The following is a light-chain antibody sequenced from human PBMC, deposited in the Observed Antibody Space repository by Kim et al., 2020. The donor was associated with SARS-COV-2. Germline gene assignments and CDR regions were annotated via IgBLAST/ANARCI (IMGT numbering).Light chain of an antibody. Sequence: EIVLTQSPATLSLSPGERATLSCRASQSVSSYLAWYQQKPGQAPRLLIYDASNRATGIPARFSGSGSGTDFTLTISSPEPEDFAVYYCQQSSNWLTFGGGTKVDIK. CDR3: QQSSNWLT. CDR2: DAS. CDR1: QSVSSY. V-gene: IGKV3-11*01. J-gene: IGKJ4*01.